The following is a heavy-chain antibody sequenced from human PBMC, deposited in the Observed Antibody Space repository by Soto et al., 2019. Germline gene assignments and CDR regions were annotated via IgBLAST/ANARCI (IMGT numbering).Heavy chain of an antibody. CDR3: ARLGPGGSGSYSGY. D-gene: IGHD3-10*01. CDR1: GFTFSTYA. V-gene: IGHV3-23*01. J-gene: IGHJ4*02. Sequence: PGGSLRLSCAASGFTFSTYAMTWVRQAPGRGLEWVSALSNSGGSTFYVDSVKGRFTLPRDNSRSTLYLQMDSLRVEDTAIYCCARLGPGGSGSYSGYWGQGALVTIAS. CDR2: LSNSGGST.